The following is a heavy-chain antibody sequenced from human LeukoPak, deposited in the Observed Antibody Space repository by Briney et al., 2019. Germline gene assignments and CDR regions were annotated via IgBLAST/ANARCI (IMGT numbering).Heavy chain of an antibody. V-gene: IGHV4-39*01. CDR2: IYYSGST. CDR3: ASSRGGYFDY. D-gene: IGHD3-10*01. CDR1: GGSITSSNFY. J-gene: IGHJ4*02. Sequence: PPETLSLTFTVSGGSITSSNFYWGWIRQPPGKGLEWIGSIYYSGSTYYNPCLKSRVTMSVDTSKNQFSLKLSSVAAADTAVYYCASSRGGYFDYWGQGTLVHVSS.